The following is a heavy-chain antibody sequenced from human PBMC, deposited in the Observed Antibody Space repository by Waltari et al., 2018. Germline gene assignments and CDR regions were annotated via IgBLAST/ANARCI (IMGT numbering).Heavy chain of an antibody. Sequence: EVQLVESGGGLAQRGGSLRVACAASGLSFSNYGMTWVRQASGKGPEWVANIKQDGSEKYYMDSVKGRFTISRDNAKNSLYLQMNNLRVEDTAVYYCTRGGRDSSWYWRDWGQGTLVTVSS. D-gene: IGHD6-13*01. CDR3: TRGGRDSSWYWRD. J-gene: IGHJ4*02. V-gene: IGHV3-7*01. CDR2: IKQDGSEK. CDR1: GLSFSNYG.